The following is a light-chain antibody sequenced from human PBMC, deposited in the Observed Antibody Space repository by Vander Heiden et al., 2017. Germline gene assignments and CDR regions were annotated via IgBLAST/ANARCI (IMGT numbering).Light chain of an antibody. J-gene: IGLJ3*02. CDR2: EVS. V-gene: IGLV2-23*02. Sequence: SALTQPASVSGPPGPSITDACTGTSSDVGSYNLVSWDQQYSGKAPKLMIYEVSKRPSGGSNRFSGSKSGSTASLTISVLQAEDEADYYCCSYAGSSTLGVFGGGTKLTVL. CDR1: SSDVGSYNL. CDR3: CSYAGSSTLGV.